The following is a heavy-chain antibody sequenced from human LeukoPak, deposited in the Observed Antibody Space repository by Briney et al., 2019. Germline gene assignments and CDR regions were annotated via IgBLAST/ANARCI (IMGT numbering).Heavy chain of an antibody. CDR1: GFTFSYAW. D-gene: IGHD2-21*01. J-gene: IGHJ4*02. V-gene: IGHV3-15*01. Sequence: GGSLRLSCAASGFTFSYAWMSWVRQAPGKGLEWVGRIKSKTDGGTTDYAAPVKGRFTISRDDSKNTLYLQMSSLKTEGTAVYYCITPLPYSAQGGQGTLVTVSS. CDR3: ITPLPYSAQ. CDR2: IKSKTDGGTT.